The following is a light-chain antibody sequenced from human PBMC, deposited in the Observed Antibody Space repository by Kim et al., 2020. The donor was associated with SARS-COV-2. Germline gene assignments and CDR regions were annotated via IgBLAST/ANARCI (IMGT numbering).Light chain of an antibody. CDR1: SGHSNNV. CDR2: LNPDGSH. J-gene: IGLJ2*01. V-gene: IGLV4-69*01. Sequence: SAKRTGTLTSGHSNNVIAWHQQQPEKGPRYLMKLNPDGSHNKGDGIPDRFSGSSSGAERHLTISSLQSEDEADYYCQTWGTGIVVFGGGTQLTVL. CDR3: QTWGTGIVV.